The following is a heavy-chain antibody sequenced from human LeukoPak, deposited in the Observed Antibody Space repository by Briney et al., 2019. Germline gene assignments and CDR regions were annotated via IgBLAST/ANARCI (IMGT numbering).Heavy chain of an antibody. V-gene: IGHV3-64*01. CDR3: ARDTGYYYDSSGYSPN. Sequence: GGSLRLSCAASGFTFSSYAMHWVRRAPGKGLEYVSAISTTGDSTYYANSVRGRFTISRDNSKNTLYLQMNSLRAEDTAVYYCARDTGYYYDSSGYSPNWGQGTLVTVSS. CDR2: ISTTGDST. CDR1: GFTFSSYA. J-gene: IGHJ4*02. D-gene: IGHD3-22*01.